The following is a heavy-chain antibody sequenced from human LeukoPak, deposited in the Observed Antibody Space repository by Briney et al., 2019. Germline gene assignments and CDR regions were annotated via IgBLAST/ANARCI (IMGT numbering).Heavy chain of an antibody. CDR3: ARLQNGDY. CDR2: IRSGYNSI. Sequence: GGSLRLSCVASGFTVSNSYMSWVRQAPGKGLEWISYIRSGYNSIYYADSVKGRFTISRDNAKNSPYLQMNSLRAEDTAVYYCARLQNGDYWGQGTLVTVSS. CDR1: GFTVSNSY. V-gene: IGHV3-11*04. J-gene: IGHJ4*02. D-gene: IGHD4-11*01.